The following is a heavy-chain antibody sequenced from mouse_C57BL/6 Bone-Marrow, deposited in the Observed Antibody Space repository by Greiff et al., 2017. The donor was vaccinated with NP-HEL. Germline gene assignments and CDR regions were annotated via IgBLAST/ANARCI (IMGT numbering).Heavy chain of an antibody. D-gene: IGHD2-10*01. CDR3: ARDDPTRMDY. V-gene: IGHV5-6*01. CDR2: ISSGGSYT. Sequence: EVQLVESGGDLVKPGGSLKLSCAASGFTFSSYGMSWVRQTPDKRLEWVATISSGGSYTYYPDSVKGRFTISRDNAKNTLYLQMSSLKSEDTAMYYCARDDPTRMDYWGQGTSVTVSS. J-gene: IGHJ4*01. CDR1: GFTFSSYG.